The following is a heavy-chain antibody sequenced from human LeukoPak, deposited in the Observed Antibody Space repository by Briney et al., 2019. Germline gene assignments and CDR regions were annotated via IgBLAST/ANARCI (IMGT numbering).Heavy chain of an antibody. Sequence: ASVKVSCKASGYTFTSYGISWVRQAPGQGLEWMGWISPYSDSTNYAQNLQGRVTMTTDTSTSTAYMELRSLTSDDTAMYYCARGGPFSIAAARVYYFDYWGQGTLVTVSS. CDR2: ISPYSDST. V-gene: IGHV1-18*01. D-gene: IGHD6-13*01. CDR1: GYTFTSYG. CDR3: ARGGPFSIAAARVYYFDY. J-gene: IGHJ4*02.